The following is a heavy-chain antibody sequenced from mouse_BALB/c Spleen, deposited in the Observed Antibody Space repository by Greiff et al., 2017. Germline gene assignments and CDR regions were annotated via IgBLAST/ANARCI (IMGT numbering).Heavy chain of an antibody. Sequence: QVQLKESGAELARPGASVKMSCKASGYTFTSYTMHWVKQRPGQGLEWIGYINPSSGYTNYNQKFKDKATLTADKSSSTAYMQLSSLTSEDSAVYYCATNYYGYTYFDYWGQGTTLTVSS. CDR2: INPSSGYT. V-gene: IGHV1-4*01. D-gene: IGHD1-2*01. CDR1: GYTFTSYT. J-gene: IGHJ2*01. CDR3: ATNYYGYTYFDY.